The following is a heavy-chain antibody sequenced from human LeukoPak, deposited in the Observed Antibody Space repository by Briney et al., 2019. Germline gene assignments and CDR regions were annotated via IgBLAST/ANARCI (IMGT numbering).Heavy chain of an antibody. CDR2: FDPEDGET. D-gene: IGHD2-15*01. Sequence: ASVKVSCKVSGYTLTELSMHWVRQAPGKGLEWMGGFDPEDGETIYAQKFQGGVTMTEDTSTDTAYMELSSLRSEDTAVYYCAVVVVVAARHNYFDYWGQGTLVTVSS. V-gene: IGHV1-24*01. CDR1: GYTLTELS. CDR3: AVVVVVAARHNYFDY. J-gene: IGHJ4*02.